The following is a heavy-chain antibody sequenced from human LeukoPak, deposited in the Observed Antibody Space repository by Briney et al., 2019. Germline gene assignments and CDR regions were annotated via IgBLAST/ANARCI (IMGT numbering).Heavy chain of an antibody. D-gene: IGHD2-2*01. J-gene: IGHJ4*02. CDR2: IYYSGNT. CDR1: GASISSGGYY. CDR3: ARFYCSSTSCPFDY. V-gene: IGHV4-31*11. Sequence: TLSLTCAVSGASISSGGYYWSWIRQHPGKGLGWICYIYYSGNTYYNPSLKSRVTISVDTSKNQFSLKLSSVTAADTAVYYCARFYCSSTSCPFDYWGQGTLVTVSS.